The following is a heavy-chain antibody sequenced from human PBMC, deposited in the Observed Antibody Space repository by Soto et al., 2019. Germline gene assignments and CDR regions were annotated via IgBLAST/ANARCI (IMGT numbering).Heavy chain of an antibody. Sequence: QLQLQESGPGLVKPSETLSLTCTVSGGSISSSSYYWGWIRQPPGKGLEWIGSIYYSGSTYYNPSLKSRVTISVDTSKNQFSLKLSSVTAADTAVYYCARSGYCGGECYIRVWGQGTLVTVSS. J-gene: IGHJ4*02. CDR3: ARSGYCGGECYIRV. CDR2: IYYSGST. D-gene: IGHD2-21*01. CDR1: GGSISSSSYY. V-gene: IGHV4-39*01.